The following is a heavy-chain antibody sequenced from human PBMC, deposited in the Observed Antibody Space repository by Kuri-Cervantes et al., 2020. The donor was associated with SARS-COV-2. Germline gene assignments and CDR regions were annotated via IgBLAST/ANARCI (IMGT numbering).Heavy chain of an antibody. Sequence: GGSLRLSCAASGFTFSSYGMHWVRQAPGKGLERVAFIRYDGSNKYYADSVKGRFTISRDNSKNTLYLQMNSLRAEDTAVYYCAKDLDCSSTSCYDRSPHFGYWGQGTLVTVSS. D-gene: IGHD2-2*01. CDR2: IRYDGSNK. V-gene: IGHV3-30*02. CDR3: AKDLDCSSTSCYDRSPHFGY. CDR1: GFTFSSYG. J-gene: IGHJ4*02.